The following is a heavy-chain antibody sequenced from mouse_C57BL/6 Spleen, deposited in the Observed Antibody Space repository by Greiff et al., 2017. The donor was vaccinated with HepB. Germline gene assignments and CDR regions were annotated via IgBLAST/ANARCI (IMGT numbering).Heavy chain of an antibody. CDR3: ARFQDDYDGRPNWYFDV. J-gene: IGHJ1*03. D-gene: IGHD2-4*01. CDR1: GYTFTSYW. V-gene: IGHV1-55*01. CDR2: IYPGSGST. Sequence: QVQLQQPGAELVKPGASVKMSCKASGYTFTSYWITWVKQRPGQGLEWIGDIYPGSGSTNYNEKFKSKATLTVDTSSSTAYMQLSSLTSEDSAVYYCARFQDDYDGRPNWYFDVWGTGTTVTVSS.